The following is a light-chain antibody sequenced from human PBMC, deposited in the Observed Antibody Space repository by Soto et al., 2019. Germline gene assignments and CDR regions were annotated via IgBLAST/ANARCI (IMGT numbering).Light chain of an antibody. Sequence: DIQITQSTSTLSASVGDRVTITCRASQSIGDSLAWYQHKPGEAPNLLIFGASTLQSGVPSRFSGSGSGTDFTLTISSLQPEDFATYYCQQSYSTLWTFGQGTKVDIK. CDR1: QSIGDS. CDR3: QQSYSTLWT. J-gene: IGKJ1*01. V-gene: IGKV1-39*01. CDR2: GAS.